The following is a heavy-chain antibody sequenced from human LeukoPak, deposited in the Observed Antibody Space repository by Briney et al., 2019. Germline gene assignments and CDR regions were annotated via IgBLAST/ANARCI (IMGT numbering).Heavy chain of an antibody. D-gene: IGHD3-16*02. V-gene: IGHV4-30-4*01. Sequence: PSQTLSLTCTVSGGSLSSGDYYWSWIRQPPGKGLEWIGYIYYSGSTYYNPSLKSRVTISVDTSKNQFSLKLSSVTAADTAVYYCARSYYDYVWGSYRWSTPTAFDIWGQGTMVTVSS. CDR1: GGSLSSGDYY. CDR2: IYYSGST. CDR3: ARSYYDYVWGSYRWSTPTAFDI. J-gene: IGHJ3*02.